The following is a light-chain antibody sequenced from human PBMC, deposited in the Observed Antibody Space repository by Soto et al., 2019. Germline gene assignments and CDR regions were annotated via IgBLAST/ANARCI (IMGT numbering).Light chain of an antibody. CDR2: GAS. CDR1: QSVSSNY. J-gene: IGKJ4*01. Sequence: EIVLTQSPGTLSLSPGERATLSCRASQSVSSNYLAWYQQKPGQAPKLLIYGASSRATGIPDRFSGRGSGTDFILTISRLEPEDFAMYYCQQSGKSFPLTFGGGTKLEI. CDR3: QQSGKSFPLT. V-gene: IGKV3-20*01.